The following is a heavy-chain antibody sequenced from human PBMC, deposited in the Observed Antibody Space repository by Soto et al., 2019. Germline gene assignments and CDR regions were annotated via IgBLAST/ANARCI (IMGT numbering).Heavy chain of an antibody. CDR3: ARGRRSCTGNNCYTDFDF. Sequence: PSETLSLTCTVSGGSFSGYFWTWIRQPPGKGLEWLAEINHSGITNYNPSVESRVSMSVDTSKNQFSLRLYSVTAADTAVYYCARGRRSCTGNNCYTDFDFWGQGSLVTVSS. D-gene: IGHD2-2*02. CDR1: GGSFSGYF. J-gene: IGHJ4*02. V-gene: IGHV4-34*01. CDR2: INHSGIT.